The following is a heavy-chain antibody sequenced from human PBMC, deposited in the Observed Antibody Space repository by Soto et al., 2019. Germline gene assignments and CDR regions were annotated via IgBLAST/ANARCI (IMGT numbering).Heavy chain of an antibody. CDR3: ARTDRNFYGLDV. CDR1: GFTFRNYD. V-gene: IGHV3-13*05. J-gene: IGHJ6*02. Sequence: EVQLVESGGGLVKPGGSLRLSCEASGFTFRNYDMHWVRQGTGKGLEWVSGISAAGDPEYADSVEGRFTIARENAQNSFFLQMNSLTAGDTAVYYCARTDRNFYGLDVWGQGTTVIVSS. CDR2: ISAAGDP.